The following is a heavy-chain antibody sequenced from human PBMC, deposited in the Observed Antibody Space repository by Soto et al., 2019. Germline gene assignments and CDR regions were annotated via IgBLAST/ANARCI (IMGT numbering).Heavy chain of an antibody. Sequence: SETLSLTCAVSGGSFTSNNWWTWVRQPPGQGLEWIGEINHSGSTNYNPSLKSRVTISVDTSKNQFSLKLSSVTAADTAVYYCAGGYSGYDAIDYWGPGALVTVSS. V-gene: IGHV4-4*02. CDR3: AGGYSGYDAIDY. CDR2: INHSGST. CDR1: GGSFTSNNW. D-gene: IGHD5-12*01. J-gene: IGHJ4*02.